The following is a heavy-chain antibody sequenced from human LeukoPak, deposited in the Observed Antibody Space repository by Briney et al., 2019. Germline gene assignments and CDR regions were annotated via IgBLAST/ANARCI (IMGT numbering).Heavy chain of an antibody. CDR2: INPNSGGT. D-gene: IGHD2-2*02. CDR1: GYTFTGYY. Sequence: ASVKVSCKASGYTFTGYYMHWVRQAPGQGLEWMGWINPNSGGTNYARKFQGRVTMTRDTSISTAYMELSRLRSDDTAVYYCARLVVPAAIGPTNWFDPWGQGTLVTVSS. V-gene: IGHV1-2*02. J-gene: IGHJ5*02. CDR3: ARLVVPAAIGPTNWFDP.